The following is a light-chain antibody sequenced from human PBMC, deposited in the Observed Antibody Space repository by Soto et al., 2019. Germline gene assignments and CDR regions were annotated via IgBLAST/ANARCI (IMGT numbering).Light chain of an antibody. CDR3: SSFTSRFTFV. CDR1: RSDVGAYNY. V-gene: IGLV2-14*01. CDR2: EVT. J-gene: IGLJ1*01. Sequence: QSVLAQPASVSGSPGQSIAISCTGTRSDVGAYNYVSWYQQHPGTAPKLMISEVTNRPSGVSDRFSGSKSGNTASLTISGLQAEDEADYYCSSFTSRFTFVFGTGTRSPS.